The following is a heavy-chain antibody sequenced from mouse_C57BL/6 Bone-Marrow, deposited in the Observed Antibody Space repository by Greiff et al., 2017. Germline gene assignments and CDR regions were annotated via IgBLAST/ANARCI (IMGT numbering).Heavy chain of an antibody. CDR3: ARKGTGTDY. Sequence: EVQGVESGGDLVKPGGSLKLSCAASGFTFSSYGMSWVRQTPDKRLEWVATISSGGSYTYYPDSVKGRFTISRDNAKNTLYLQMSSLKSEDTAMYYCARKGTGTDYWGQGTTLTVSS. CDR1: GFTFSSYG. J-gene: IGHJ2*01. CDR2: ISSGGSYT. V-gene: IGHV5-6*01. D-gene: IGHD4-1*01.